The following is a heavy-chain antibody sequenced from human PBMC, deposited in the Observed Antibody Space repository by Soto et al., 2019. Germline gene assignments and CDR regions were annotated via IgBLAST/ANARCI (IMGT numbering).Heavy chain of an antibody. V-gene: IGHV1-8*01. CDR1: GYTFTSYD. Sequence: QVQLVQSGAEVKKPGASVKVSCKASGYTFTSYDINWVRQATGQGLEWMGWMNPNSGNTGYAQKFQGRVTMTRSTSISTAYMELSSLSSEHTAVYYCASSTNDYGDRHWGQGNLVTVSS. J-gene: IGHJ4*02. CDR3: ASSTNDYGDRH. CDR2: MNPNSGNT. D-gene: IGHD4-17*01.